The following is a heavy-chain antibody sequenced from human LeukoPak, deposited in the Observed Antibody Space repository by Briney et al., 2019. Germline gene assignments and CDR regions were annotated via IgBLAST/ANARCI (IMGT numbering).Heavy chain of an antibody. J-gene: IGHJ4*02. Sequence: SETLSLTCTVSGGSISSSSYYWGWIRQPPGKGLEWIGSIYYSGSTYYNPSLKSRVTISVDTSKNQFSLKLSSVTAADTAVYYCASFPLGLTITFGGVIVRPTPIDYWGQGTLVTVSS. D-gene: IGHD3-16*02. CDR1: GGSISSSSYY. V-gene: IGHV4-39*07. CDR3: ASFPLGLTITFGGVIVRPTPIDY. CDR2: IYYSGST.